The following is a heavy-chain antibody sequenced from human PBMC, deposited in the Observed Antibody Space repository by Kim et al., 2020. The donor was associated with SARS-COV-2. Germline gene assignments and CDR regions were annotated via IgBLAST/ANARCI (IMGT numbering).Heavy chain of an antibody. CDR3: ARVPRVVVIAVDWYFDL. V-gene: IGHV1-2*06. CDR1: GYTFTGYY. J-gene: IGHJ2*01. D-gene: IGHD2-21*01. CDR2: INPNSGGT. Sequence: ASVKVSCKASGYTFTGYYMHWVRQAPGQGLEWMGRINPNSGGTNYAQKFQGRVTMTRDTSISTAYMELSRLRSDDTAVYYCARVPRVVVIAVDWYFDLWGRGTLVTVSS.